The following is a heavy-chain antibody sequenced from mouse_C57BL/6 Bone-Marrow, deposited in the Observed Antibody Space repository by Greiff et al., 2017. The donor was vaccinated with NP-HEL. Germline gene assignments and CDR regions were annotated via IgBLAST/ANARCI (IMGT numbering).Heavy chain of an antibody. Sequence: EVKLQESGGGLVKPGGSLKLSCAASGFTFSSYTMSWVRQTPEKRLEWVATISGGGGNTYYPDSVKGRFTISRDNAKNTLYLQMSSLRSEDTALYYCARLPDGYYPYYAMDYWGQGTSVTVSS. V-gene: IGHV5-9*01. D-gene: IGHD2-3*01. CDR3: ARLPDGYYPYYAMDY. CDR2: ISGGGGNT. CDR1: GFTFSSYT. J-gene: IGHJ4*01.